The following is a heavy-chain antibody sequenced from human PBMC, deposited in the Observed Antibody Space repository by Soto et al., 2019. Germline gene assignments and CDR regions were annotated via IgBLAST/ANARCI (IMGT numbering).Heavy chain of an antibody. CDR1: GGTFSSYA. D-gene: IGHD3-22*01. J-gene: IGHJ5*02. Sequence: SVKVSCKASGGTFSSYAISWVRQAPGQGLEWMGGIIPIFGTANYAQKFQGRVTITADESTSTAYMELSSLRSEDKAVYYCARDQVTYYYDSSGYYPNWFDPWGQGTLVTVSS. CDR3: ARDQVTYYYDSSGYYPNWFDP. V-gene: IGHV1-69*13. CDR2: IIPIFGTA.